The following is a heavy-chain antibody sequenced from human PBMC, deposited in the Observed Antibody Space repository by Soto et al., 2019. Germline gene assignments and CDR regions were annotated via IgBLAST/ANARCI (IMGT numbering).Heavy chain of an antibody. CDR3: ARDPNGDYVGAFDF. Sequence: GGSLRLSCTASTFSLITYALTWGRQAPGKGLEWVASITGSGGGTYYADSLKGRFTISRDNFKNTLYLQMNSLRAEDTAVYYCARDPNGDYVGAFDFWGQGTMVTVSS. CDR2: ITGSGGGT. V-gene: IGHV3-23*01. D-gene: IGHD4-17*01. CDR1: TFSLITYA. J-gene: IGHJ3*01.